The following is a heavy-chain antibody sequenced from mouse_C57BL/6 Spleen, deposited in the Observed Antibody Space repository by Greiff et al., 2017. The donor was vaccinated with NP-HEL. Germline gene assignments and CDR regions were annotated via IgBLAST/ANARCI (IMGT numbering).Heavy chain of an antibody. CDR3: ARHDSLDY. CDR2: IDPSDSYT. V-gene: IGHV1-69*01. J-gene: IGHJ2*01. CDR1: GYTFTSYW. D-gene: IGHD2-4*01. Sequence: VQLQQPGAELVMPGASVKLSCKASGYTFTSYWMHWVKQRPGQGLEWIGEIDPSDSYTNYNQKFKGKSTLTVDKSSSTAYMQLSSLTSEDSAVYYCARHDSLDYWGQGTTLTVSS.